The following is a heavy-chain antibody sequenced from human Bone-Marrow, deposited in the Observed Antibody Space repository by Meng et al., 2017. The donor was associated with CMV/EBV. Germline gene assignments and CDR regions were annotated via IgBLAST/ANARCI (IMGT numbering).Heavy chain of an antibody. Sequence: CAAAGFTFSSYAMGWIRQAPGKGLEWVSAISGSGGSTYYADSVKGRFTISRDNSKNTLYLQMNSLRAEDTAVYYCAKETIFGVVTDGNWGQGTLVTVSS. CDR2: ISGSGGST. D-gene: IGHD3-3*01. CDR3: AKETIFGVVTDGN. V-gene: IGHV3-23*01. CDR1: GFTFSSYA. J-gene: IGHJ4*02.